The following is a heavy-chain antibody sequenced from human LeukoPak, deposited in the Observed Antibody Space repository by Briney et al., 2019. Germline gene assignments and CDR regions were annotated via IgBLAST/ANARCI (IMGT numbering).Heavy chain of an antibody. V-gene: IGHV3-64*01. CDR1: GFTFSSYS. CDR2: ISSNGGST. J-gene: IGHJ4*02. CDR3: ARADYYDSSGPTFPFDY. D-gene: IGHD3-22*01. Sequence: PGGSLRLSCAASGFTFSSYSMNWVRQAPGKGLEYVSAISSNGGSTYYANSVKGRFTISRDNSKNTLYLQMGSLRAEDMAVYYCARADYYDSSGPTFPFDYWGQGTLVTVSS.